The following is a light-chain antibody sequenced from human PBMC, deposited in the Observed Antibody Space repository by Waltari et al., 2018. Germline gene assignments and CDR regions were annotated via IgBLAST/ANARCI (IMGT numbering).Light chain of an antibody. Sequence: DIQMTQSPSTLPASVGDRVTNTCRASHYVKNNLACFQQKPGKAPKVLIHKASRLESGVPSRFSGSGFGTEFILSISSLQPDDFATYYCQEYDSLPITFGGGTKVEIK. CDR2: KAS. CDR3: QEYDSLPIT. CDR1: HYVKNN. V-gene: IGKV1-5*03. J-gene: IGKJ4*01.